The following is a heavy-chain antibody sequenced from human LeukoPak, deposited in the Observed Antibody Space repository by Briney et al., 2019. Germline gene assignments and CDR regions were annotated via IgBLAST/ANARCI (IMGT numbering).Heavy chain of an antibody. CDR3: ARIGYSSSSLDY. V-gene: IGHV3-7*01. J-gene: IGHJ4*02. D-gene: IGHD6-13*01. Sequence: QAGGSLRLSCAASGFTFSNYWMTWVRQAPGQGLEWVANINQDGSQIFFVDSLKGRFTISRDNAKKSLYLQMNSLRGEDTALYFCARIGYSSSSLDYWGQGTLVTVSS. CDR2: INQDGSQI. CDR1: GFTFSNYW.